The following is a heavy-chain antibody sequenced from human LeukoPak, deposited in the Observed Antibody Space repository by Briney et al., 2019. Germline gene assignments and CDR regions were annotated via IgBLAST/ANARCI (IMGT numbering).Heavy chain of an antibody. CDR3: ARVVVPAAIPADAFDI. V-gene: IGHV1-69*13. CDR2: IIPIFGTA. Sequence: SVKVSCKASGGTFSSYAISWVRQAPGQGLEWMGGIIPIFGTANYAQKFQGRVTITADESTSTAYMELSSLRSEDTAVYYCARVVVPAAIPADAFDIWGQGTMVTVSS. CDR1: GGTFSSYA. J-gene: IGHJ3*02. D-gene: IGHD2-2*01.